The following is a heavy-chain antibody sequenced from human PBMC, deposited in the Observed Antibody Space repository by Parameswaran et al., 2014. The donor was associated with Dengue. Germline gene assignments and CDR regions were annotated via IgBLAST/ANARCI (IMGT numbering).Heavy chain of an antibody. CDR2: ISGSGGST. D-gene: IGHD6-13*01. J-gene: IGHJ6*02. V-gene: IGHV3-23*01. Sequence: RWIRQPPGKGLEWVSAISGSGGSTYYADSVKGRFTISRDNSKNTLYLQMNSLRAEDTAVYYCAKRAATLDVWGQGTTVTVSS. CDR3: AKRAATLDV.